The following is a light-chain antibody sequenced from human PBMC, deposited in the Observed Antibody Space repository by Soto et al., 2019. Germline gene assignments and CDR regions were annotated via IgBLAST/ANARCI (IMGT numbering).Light chain of an antibody. CDR2: HGS. CDR3: SSYASSSPNDV. V-gene: IGLV2-23*01. Sequence: QSALTQPASVSGSPGQPITISCTGTSSDVGGYNLVSWYQQHPGKAPKLIIYHGSKRPSGLSVRFSGSKSGNTASLAISGLQAEDEADYYCSSYASSSPNDVFGPGTKLTVL. CDR1: SSDVGGYNL. J-gene: IGLJ1*01.